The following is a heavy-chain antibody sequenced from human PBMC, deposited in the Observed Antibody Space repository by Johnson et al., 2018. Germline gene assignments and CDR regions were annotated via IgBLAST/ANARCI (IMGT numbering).Heavy chain of an antibody. D-gene: IGHD2-15*01. CDR2: FISSGRTI. CDR1: GFTFSDYY. V-gene: IGHV3-11*04. CDR3: ARGAVVVVAAEDYMDV. Sequence: QVQLVQSGGGLVKPGGSLRLSCAASGFTFSDYYMSWIRQAPGKGLEWVLYFISSGRTIYYADSVKGRFTISTDNANNSIYLQMNSLTAEDTAVYYCARGAVVVVAAEDYMDVWGKGTTVTVSS. J-gene: IGHJ6*03.